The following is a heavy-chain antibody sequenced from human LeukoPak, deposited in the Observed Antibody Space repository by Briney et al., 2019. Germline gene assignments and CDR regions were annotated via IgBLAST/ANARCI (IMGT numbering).Heavy chain of an antibody. J-gene: IGHJ4*02. CDR2: IIPILGIA. CDR3: ARDPAGDYGVD. CDR1: GGTFSSYT. D-gene: IGHD4-17*01. V-gene: IGHV1-69*04. Sequence: SVKVSCKASGGTFSSYTISWVRQAPGQGLEWMGRIIPILGIANYTQKFQGRVTITADKSTSTAYMELSSLRSEDTAVYYCARDPAGDYGVDWGQGTLVTVSS.